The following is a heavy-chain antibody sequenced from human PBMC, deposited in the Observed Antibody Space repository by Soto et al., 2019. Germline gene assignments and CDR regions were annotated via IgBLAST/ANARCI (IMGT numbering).Heavy chain of an antibody. CDR3: ARMATSGTLNWFDP. CDR2: MNPNSGNG. J-gene: IGHJ5*02. Sequence: QVQLVQSGAEVKKPGASVKVSCQASGYAFSNNDISWVRQGTGQGLEWMGWMNPNSGNGGYEQKFQGRVTMTRDTSTSTAYMELSSLTSDDTAIYYCARMATSGTLNWFDPWGQGTLVTVSS. V-gene: IGHV1-8*01. CDR1: GYAFSNND.